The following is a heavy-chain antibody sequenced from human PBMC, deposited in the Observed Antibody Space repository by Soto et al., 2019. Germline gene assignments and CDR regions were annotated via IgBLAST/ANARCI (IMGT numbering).Heavy chain of an antibody. CDR2: ISAYNGNT. V-gene: IGHV1-18*01. CDR3: ARCGLPWEVVIAMQNAFDI. Sequence: GASVKVSCKASGYTFTSYGISWVRQAPGQGLEWMGWISAYNGNTNYAQKLQGRVTMTTDTSTSTAYMELRSLRSDDTAVYYCARCGLPWEVVIAMQNAFDIWGQGTMVTVSS. J-gene: IGHJ3*02. CDR1: GYTFTSYG. D-gene: IGHD2-21*01.